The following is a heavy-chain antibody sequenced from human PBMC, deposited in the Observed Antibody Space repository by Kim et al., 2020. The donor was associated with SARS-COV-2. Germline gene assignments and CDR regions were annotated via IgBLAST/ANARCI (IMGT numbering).Heavy chain of an antibody. CDR2: IIPIFGTA. D-gene: IGHD5-12*01. CDR3: AREVGGENGYNINWFDP. CDR1: GGTFSSYA. J-gene: IGHJ5*02. Sequence: SVKVSCKASGGTFSSYAISWVRQAPGQGLEWMGGIIPIFGTANYAQKFQGRVTITADESTSTAYMELSSLRSEDTAVYYCAREVGGENGYNINWFDPWGQGTLVTVSS. V-gene: IGHV1-69*13.